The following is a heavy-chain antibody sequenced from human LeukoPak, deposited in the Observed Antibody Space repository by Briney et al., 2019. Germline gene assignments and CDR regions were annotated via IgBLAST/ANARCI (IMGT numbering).Heavy chain of an antibody. CDR3: ARDRDSSGYSPFDY. CDR2: ISYDGSNK. Sequence: GGSLRLSCAASGFTFSSYSMNWVRQAPGKGLEWVAVISYDGSNKYYADSVKGRFTISRDNSKNTLYLQMNSLRAEDTAVYYCARDRDSSGYSPFDYWGQGTLVTVSS. J-gene: IGHJ4*02. V-gene: IGHV3-30*03. CDR1: GFTFSSYS. D-gene: IGHD3-22*01.